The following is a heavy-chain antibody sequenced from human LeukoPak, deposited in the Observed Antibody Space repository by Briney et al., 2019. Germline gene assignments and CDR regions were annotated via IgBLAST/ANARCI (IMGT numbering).Heavy chain of an antibody. J-gene: IGHJ4*02. Sequence: TETLSLTCTVSGGSISSYYWSWIRQPAGKGLEWIGRIYTSGSTNYNPSLKSRVTMSVDTSKNQFSLKLTSVTAADTAVYYCARDLSHSGWYQEGYWGQGTLVTVSS. V-gene: IGHV4-4*07. CDR3: ARDLSHSGWYQEGY. D-gene: IGHD6-19*01. CDR1: GGSISSYY. CDR2: IYTSGST.